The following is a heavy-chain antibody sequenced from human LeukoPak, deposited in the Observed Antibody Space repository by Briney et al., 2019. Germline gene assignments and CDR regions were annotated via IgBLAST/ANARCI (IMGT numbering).Heavy chain of an antibody. D-gene: IGHD2-2*01. Sequence: PGGSLRLSCAASGFTVSSNYMSWVRQAPGKGLEWVSVIYSGGSTYYADSVKGRFTISRDNSKNTLYLQMNSLRAEDTAVYYCARDRFRGVVVPAAIGNWGQGTLVTVSS. CDR1: GFTVSSNY. CDR2: IYSGGST. J-gene: IGHJ4*02. V-gene: IGHV3-53*01. CDR3: ARDRFRGVVVPAAIGN.